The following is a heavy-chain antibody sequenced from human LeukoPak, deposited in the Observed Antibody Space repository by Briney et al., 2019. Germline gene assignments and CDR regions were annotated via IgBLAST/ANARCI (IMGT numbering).Heavy chain of an antibody. V-gene: IGHV3-30-3*01. J-gene: IGHJ6*04. CDR2: ISYDGSKK. D-gene: IGHD1-14*01. CDR1: GFTFTTYA. Sequence: GGSLRLSCAASGFTFTTYALHWVRQAPGKGLEWVAVISYDGSKKLYADSVKGRFTISRDDSKNTLYLQMNSLRPEDTAVYYCARGRTPHYYYARHVWAKGPRVPAPS. CDR3: ARGRTPHYYYARHV.